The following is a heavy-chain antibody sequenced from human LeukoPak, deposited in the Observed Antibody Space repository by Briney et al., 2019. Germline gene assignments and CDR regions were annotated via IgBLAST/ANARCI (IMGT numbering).Heavy chain of an antibody. CDR1: GFTFSSYS. J-gene: IGHJ3*02. CDR3: ARDDWSLFHSRDGDAFDI. CDR2: ISSSSSTI. D-gene: IGHD1-26*01. Sequence: GGSLRLSCAASGFTFSSYSMNWVRQAPGKGLEWVSYISSSSSTIYYADSVKGRFTISRDNAKNSLYLQMNSLRAEDTAVHYCARDDWSLFHSRDGDAFDIWGQGTMVTVSS. V-gene: IGHV3-48*04.